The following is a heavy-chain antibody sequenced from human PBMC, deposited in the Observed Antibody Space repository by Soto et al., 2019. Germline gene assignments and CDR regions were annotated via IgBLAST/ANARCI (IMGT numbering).Heavy chain of an antibody. J-gene: IGHJ4*02. Sequence: QLQLQESGPGLVKPSETLSLTCTVSGDSGGFISSSSYHWGWIRQPPAKGLEWIGNIYYSGSTYYSSSLTCRVTRSSDKTQICYPARLPTVTAADTAVYYCAKHPPVGPLVYCGKATLVTVSS. V-gene: IGHV4-39*01. D-gene: IGHD2-2*01. CDR3: AKHPPVGPLVY. CDR1: GDSGGFISSSSYH. CDR2: IYYSGST.